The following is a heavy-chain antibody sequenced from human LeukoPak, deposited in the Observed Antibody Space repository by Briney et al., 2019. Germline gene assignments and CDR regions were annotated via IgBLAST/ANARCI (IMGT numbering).Heavy chain of an antibody. V-gene: IGHV3-33*01. D-gene: IGHD1-1*01. J-gene: IGHJ4*02. CDR3: AREERWMEGTLDY. Sequence: QSGGSLRLSCAASGFTFSSYGMHWVRQAPGKGLEWVAVIWYDGSNKYYADSVKGRFTISRDNSKNTLYLQMNSLRAEDTAVYYCAREERWMEGTLDYWGQGTLVTVSS. CDR2: IWYDGSNK. CDR1: GFTFSSYG.